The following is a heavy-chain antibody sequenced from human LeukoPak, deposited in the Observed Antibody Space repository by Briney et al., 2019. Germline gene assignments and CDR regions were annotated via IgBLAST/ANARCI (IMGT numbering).Heavy chain of an antibody. D-gene: IGHD1-26*01. CDR1: GYTFTGYY. Sequence: GASVKVSCKASGYTFTGYYMHWVRQAPGQGLEWMGWINPNSSGTNYAQKFQGRVTMTRDTSISTAYMELSRLRSDDTAVYYCAKDHRAYSGSYPWFDPWGQGTLATVSS. V-gene: IGHV1-2*02. CDR3: AKDHRAYSGSYPWFDP. CDR2: INPNSSGT. J-gene: IGHJ5*02.